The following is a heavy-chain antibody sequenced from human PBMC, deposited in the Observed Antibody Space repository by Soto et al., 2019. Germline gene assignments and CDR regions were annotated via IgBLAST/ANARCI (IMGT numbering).Heavy chain of an antibody. CDR1: GFTFSDYY. CDR3: AGSVDVLLWFGEATTLFDY. D-gene: IGHD3-10*01. V-gene: IGHV3-11*01. CDR2: ISSSGSTI. Sequence: QVQLVESGGGLVKPGGSLRLSCAASGFTFSDYYMSWIRQAPGKGLEWVSYISSSGSTIYYADSVKGRFTIFRENAKNSLYLQMNSLRAEDTAVYYCAGSVDVLLWFGEATTLFDYWGQGTLVTVSS. J-gene: IGHJ4*02.